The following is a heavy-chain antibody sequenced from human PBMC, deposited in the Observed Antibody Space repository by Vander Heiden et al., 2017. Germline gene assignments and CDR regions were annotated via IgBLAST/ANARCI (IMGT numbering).Heavy chain of an antibody. CDR3: ASRYCSGGSCYRLDAFDI. V-gene: IGHV3-48*02. CDR2: ISGSGSRV. CDR1: GFSFSGYG. Sequence: EVQLVDSGGGLVQPGGSLRPSCEGSGFSFSGYGMNWGRQAQGKGLEWISYISGSGSRVNYADSVRGRFTISRDNAKNSLYLQMNSLRDDDTAVYYCASRYCSGGSCYRLDAFDIWGQGTMVTVSP. J-gene: IGHJ3*02. D-gene: IGHD2-15*01.